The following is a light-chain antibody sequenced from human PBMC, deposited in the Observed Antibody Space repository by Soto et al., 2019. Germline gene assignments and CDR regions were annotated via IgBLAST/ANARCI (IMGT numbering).Light chain of an antibody. J-gene: IGKJ3*01. V-gene: IGKV3-20*01. CDR1: QSVSSSY. CDR3: QQYGSLRAQGT. CDR2: GAS. Sequence: EIVLTQSPGTLSLSPGERATLSCRASQSVSSSYLAWYQQKPGQAPRLLIYGASSRATGIPDRFSGSGSGTDFTLTISRLEPEDFAVYYCQQYGSLRAQGTFGPGTKVDIK.